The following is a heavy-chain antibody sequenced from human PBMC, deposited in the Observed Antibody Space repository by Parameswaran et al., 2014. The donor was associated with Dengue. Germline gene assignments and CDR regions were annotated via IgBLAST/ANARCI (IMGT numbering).Heavy chain of an antibody. CDR2: IDWADDR. V-gene: IGHV2-70*01. J-gene: IGHJ6*02. Sequence: WIRQPPGKALEWLALIDWADDRYYSTSLGSRLTISKDTSENQVVLTMTNMDTVDTATYYCARIRADRYSGYKYFYYGLDVWGQGTTVTVSS. D-gene: IGHD5-12*01. CDR3: ARIRADRYSGYKYFYYGLDV.